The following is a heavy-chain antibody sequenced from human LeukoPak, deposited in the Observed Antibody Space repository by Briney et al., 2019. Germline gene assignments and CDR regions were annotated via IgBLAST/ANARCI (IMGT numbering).Heavy chain of an antibody. V-gene: IGHV1-18*01. CDR3: ARDEAYCGGDCYSPLCY. CDR2: ISAYNGNT. J-gene: IGHJ4*02. D-gene: IGHD2-21*02. Sequence: GASVKVSCKASGYTFTSCGISWVRQAPGQGLEWMGWISAYNGNTNYAQKLQGRVTMTTDTSTSTTYMELSSLRSEDTAVYYCARDEAYCGGDCYSPLCYWGQGTLVTVSS. CDR1: GYTFTSCG.